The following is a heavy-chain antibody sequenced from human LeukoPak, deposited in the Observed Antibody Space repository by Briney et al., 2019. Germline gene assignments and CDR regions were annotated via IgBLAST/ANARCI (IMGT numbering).Heavy chain of an antibody. D-gene: IGHD5-12*01. V-gene: IGHV3-7*01. CDR1: GFSFRDFW. CDR2: INQGGSVK. CDR3: ARFGYSGWNLEY. J-gene: IGHJ4*02. Sequence: GGSLRLSCAAPGFSFRDFWMTWVRQAPGKGLEWVANINQGGSVKYYVDSVKGRFTISRDDAKSSLYVQMNSLRDEDTAVYYCARFGYSGWNLEYWGQGTLVTVSS.